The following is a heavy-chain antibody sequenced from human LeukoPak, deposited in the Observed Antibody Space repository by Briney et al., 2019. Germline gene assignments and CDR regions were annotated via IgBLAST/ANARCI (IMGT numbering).Heavy chain of an antibody. D-gene: IGHD6-13*01. Sequence: PSETLSLTCTVSGGSISSSSYYWGWIRQPPGKGLEWIGSIYYSGSTYYNPSLKSRVTISVDTSKNQFSLKLSSVTAADTAAYYCAREGFAAAGTKTINWFDPWGQGTLVTVSS. J-gene: IGHJ5*02. CDR3: AREGFAAAGTKTINWFDP. CDR2: IYYSGST. V-gene: IGHV4-39*07. CDR1: GGSISSSSYY.